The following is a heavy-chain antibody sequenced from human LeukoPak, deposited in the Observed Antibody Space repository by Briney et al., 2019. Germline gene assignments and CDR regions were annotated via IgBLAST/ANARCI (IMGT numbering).Heavy chain of an antibody. CDR2: INPNSGGT. J-gene: IGHJ4*02. Sequence: ASVKVSCKASGYTFTGYYMHWVRQAPGQGLEWMGWINPNSGGTNYAQKFQGRVTMTRDTSISTAYMELSRLRSDDTAVYYCARPMYYHGSGLFDYWGQGTLVTVSS. D-gene: IGHD3-10*01. CDR1: GYTFTGYY. CDR3: ARPMYYHGSGLFDY. V-gene: IGHV1-2*02.